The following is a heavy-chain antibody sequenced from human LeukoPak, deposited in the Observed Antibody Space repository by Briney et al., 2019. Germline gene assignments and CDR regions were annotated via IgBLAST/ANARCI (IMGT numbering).Heavy chain of an antibody. CDR3: ARVRGYSYGHYFDY. CDR2: ISYDGSNK. D-gene: IGHD5-18*01. J-gene: IGHJ4*02. Sequence: GGSLRLSCAASGFTFSSYGMHWVRQAPGKGLEWVAVISYDGSNKYYADSVKGRFTISRDNSKNTLYLQMNSLRAEDTALYYCARVRGYSYGHYFDYWGQGTLVTVSS. V-gene: IGHV3-30*03. CDR1: GFTFSSYG.